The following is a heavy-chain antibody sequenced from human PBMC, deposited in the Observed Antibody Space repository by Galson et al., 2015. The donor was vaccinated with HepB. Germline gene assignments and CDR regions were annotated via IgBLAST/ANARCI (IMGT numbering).Heavy chain of an antibody. CDR3: AKGAYCGGDCQHFDY. Sequence: SLRLSCAASGFTFSSYGMHWVRQAPGKGLEWVAVISYDGSNKYYADSVKGRFTISRDNSKNTLYLQMNSLRAEDTAVYYCAKGAYCGGDCQHFDYWGQGTLVTVSS. V-gene: IGHV3-30*18. D-gene: IGHD2-21*01. CDR2: ISYDGSNK. J-gene: IGHJ4*02. CDR1: GFTFSSYG.